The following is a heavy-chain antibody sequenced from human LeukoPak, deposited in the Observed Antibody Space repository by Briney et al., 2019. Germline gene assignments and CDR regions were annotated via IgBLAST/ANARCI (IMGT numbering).Heavy chain of an antibody. Sequence: SETLSLTCTVSGGSISSSSYYWGWIRQPPGKGLEWIGSIYYSGSTYYNPSLKSRVTISVDTSKNQFSLKLSSVTAADTAVYYCARLTYYDFWSGYSGYFDYWGQGTLVIVSS. CDR3: ARLTYYDFWSGYSGYFDY. CDR2: IYYSGST. V-gene: IGHV4-39*01. CDR1: GGSISSSSYY. D-gene: IGHD3-3*01. J-gene: IGHJ4*02.